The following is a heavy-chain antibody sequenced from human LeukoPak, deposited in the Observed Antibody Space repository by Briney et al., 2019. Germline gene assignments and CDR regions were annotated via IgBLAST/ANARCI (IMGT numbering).Heavy chain of an antibody. D-gene: IGHD3-10*01. CDR1: GFTFSNYW. CDR3: ARNLWFGELSWFDP. V-gene: IGHV3-21*04. J-gene: IGHJ5*02. CDR2: ISSSSSYI. Sequence: GGSLRLSCAASGFTFSNYWMNWVRQAPGKGLEWVSSISSSSSYIYYADSVKGQFTISRDNAKNSLYLQMNSLRAEDTAVYYCARNLWFGELSWFDPWGQGTRVTVSS.